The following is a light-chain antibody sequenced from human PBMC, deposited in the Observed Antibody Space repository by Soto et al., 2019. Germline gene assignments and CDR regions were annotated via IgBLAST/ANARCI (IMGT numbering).Light chain of an antibody. CDR2: YDD. J-gene: IGLJ1*01. CDR3: AAWDDSLNGQV. CDR1: SSNIGNNA. Sequence: QSVLTQPPSVSEAPRQRVTISCSGSSSNIGNNAVNWYQQLPGKAPKLLIYYDDLLPSGVSDRFSGSKSGTSASLAISGLQSEDEPDYYCAAWDDSLNGQVFGTGTKLTVL. V-gene: IGLV1-36*01.